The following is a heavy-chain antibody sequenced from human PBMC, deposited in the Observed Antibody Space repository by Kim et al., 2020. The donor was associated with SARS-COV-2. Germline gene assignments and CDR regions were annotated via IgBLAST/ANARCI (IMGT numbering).Heavy chain of an antibody. V-gene: IGHV3-53*01. Sequence: GGSLRLSCAASGFSVDDVYMNWVRQAPGKGLEWVSLIYRNGPTYYANSVKGRFTISRDSSKNTLYLQMNSLKPEDTALYYCARESQGTYDDYDPFDLWGQGTLVTVSS. CDR1: GFSVDDVY. J-gene: IGHJ3*01. CDR3: ARESQGTYDDYDPFDL. D-gene: IGHD3-3*01. CDR2: IYRNGPT.